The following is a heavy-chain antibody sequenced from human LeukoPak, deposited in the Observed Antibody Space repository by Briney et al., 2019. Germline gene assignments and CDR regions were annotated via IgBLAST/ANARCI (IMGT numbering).Heavy chain of an antibody. CDR3: ARAVGATRVSYYYYYMDV. V-gene: IGHV1-18*01. Sequence: GASVKVSCKASGYTFTNYGVSWVRLAPGQGLEWMGWISGYNGNTNYAQKLQGRVTMTTDTSTSTAYMELRSLRSDDTAVYYCARAVGATRVSYYYYYMDVWGKGTTVTVSS. CDR2: ISGYNGNT. D-gene: IGHD1-26*01. J-gene: IGHJ6*03. CDR1: GYTFTNYG.